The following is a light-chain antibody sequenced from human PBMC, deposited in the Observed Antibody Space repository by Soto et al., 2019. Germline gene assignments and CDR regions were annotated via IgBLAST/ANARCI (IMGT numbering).Light chain of an antibody. CDR3: SSYGGSNHVV. V-gene: IGLV2-8*01. CDR1: SSDVGGYNY. CDR2: EVS. Sequence: QSALTQPPSASGSPGQSVTISCTGTSSDVGGYNYVSWYQQHPGKAPKLIIYEVSKRPSGVPDHFSGSKSGNTASLTVSGLQADDEADYYCSSYGGSNHVVFGGGTQRTVL. J-gene: IGLJ2*01.